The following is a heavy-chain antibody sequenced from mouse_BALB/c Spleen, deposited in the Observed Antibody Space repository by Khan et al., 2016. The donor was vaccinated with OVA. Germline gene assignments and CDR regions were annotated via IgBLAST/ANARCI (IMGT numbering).Heavy chain of an antibody. CDR1: GFSLTNYG. CDR3: ARQPYYHYYIMDY. Sequence: VQLVESGPGLVAPSQSLSITCTISGFSLTNYGMHWIRQPPGRGLEWLVVIWSDGSTTFNSSLKSRLSITKDNSKSQVFLKMNSLQTDDTAMYFCARQPYYHYYIMDYWGQGTSVTVSS. J-gene: IGHJ4*01. V-gene: IGHV2-6-1*01. CDR2: IWSDGST. D-gene: IGHD2-10*01.